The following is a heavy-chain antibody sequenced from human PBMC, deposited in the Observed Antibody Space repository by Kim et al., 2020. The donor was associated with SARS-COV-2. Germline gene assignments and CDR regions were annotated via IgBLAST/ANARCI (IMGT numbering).Heavy chain of an antibody. D-gene: IGHD6-13*01. Sequence: GGSLRLSCAASGFTFRSYGMHWVRQAPGKGLEWVAVISKDGSNKHYADFVKGRFTISRDNSKNTLYLQMNSLGAEDTAVYYCAKDWAAAGDYWGQGTLVTVSS. CDR3: AKDWAAAGDY. CDR1: GFTFRSYG. V-gene: IGHV3-30*18. CDR2: ISKDGSNK. J-gene: IGHJ4*02.